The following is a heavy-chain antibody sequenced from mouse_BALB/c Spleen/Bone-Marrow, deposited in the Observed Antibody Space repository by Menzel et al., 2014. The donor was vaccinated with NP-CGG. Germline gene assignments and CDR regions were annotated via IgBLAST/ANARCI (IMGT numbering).Heavy chain of an antibody. Sequence: QVQLQQSGAELVKPGASVKLSCKASGYTFTSYWMHWVKQRPGQGLEWIGEFNPSNGRTNYNEKFKSKATLTVDKSSSTAYMQLSSLTSEDSAVYYCARWYEGYWGQGTTLTVSS. J-gene: IGHJ2*01. CDR3: ARWYEGY. CDR2: FNPSNGRT. CDR1: GYTFTSYW. D-gene: IGHD2-14*01. V-gene: IGHV1S81*02.